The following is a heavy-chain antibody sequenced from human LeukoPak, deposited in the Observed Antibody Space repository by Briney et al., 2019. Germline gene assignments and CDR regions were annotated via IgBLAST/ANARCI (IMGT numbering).Heavy chain of an antibody. Sequence: PSETLSLTCTVSGGSLSRYYCSCIRDPAGKGLEWIGNIYDRGSTKYNPSLKSRVTISVDTSKNQFSLRLSSVTAADTAVYYCARGRTFDNWGQGTLVTVSS. CDR3: ARGRTFDN. V-gene: IGHV4-59*01. CDR1: GGSLSRYY. J-gene: IGHJ4*02. CDR2: IYDRGST.